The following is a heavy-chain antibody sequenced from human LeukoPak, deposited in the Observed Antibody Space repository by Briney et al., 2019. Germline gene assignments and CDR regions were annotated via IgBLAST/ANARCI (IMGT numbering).Heavy chain of an antibody. CDR3: ARISATVVTPFDY. CDR2: IYPGDSDT. D-gene: IGHD4-23*01. Sequence: GESLKTSCKGSGYSFTSYWIGWVRQMPGKGLEWMGIIYPGDSDTRYSPSFQGQVTISADKSISTAYLQWSSLKASDTAMYYCARISATVVTPFDYWGQGTLVTVSS. J-gene: IGHJ4*02. V-gene: IGHV5-51*01. CDR1: GYSFTSYW.